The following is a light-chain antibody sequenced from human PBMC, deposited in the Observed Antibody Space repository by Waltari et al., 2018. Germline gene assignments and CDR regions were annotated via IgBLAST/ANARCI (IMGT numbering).Light chain of an antibody. V-gene: IGLV2-8*01. CDR2: DVT. Sequence: QSALTQPPSASGSLGQSVTISCTGTNNDVGAYQYVSWYQQYPGKAPKLLIYDVTKRPAGVSVLFSGSKSGRTAALTVSGLQPEDEAIYSCCSYAGADSLLFGGGTKLTVL. CDR1: NNDVGAYQY. CDR3: CSYAGADSLL. J-gene: IGLJ3*02.